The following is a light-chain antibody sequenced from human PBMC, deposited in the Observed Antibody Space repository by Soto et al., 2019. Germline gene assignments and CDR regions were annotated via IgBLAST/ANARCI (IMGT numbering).Light chain of an antibody. V-gene: IGLV2-14*01. Sequence: QSALTQPASVSGSPGQSNAISCTGTSSDVGGYSYVSWYQQQPGKAPKLVISDVSNRPSGVSDRFSGSKSGNTASLTISGLQTEDEADYYCASYTTSSTYVFGTGTKLTVL. J-gene: IGLJ1*01. CDR2: DVS. CDR3: ASYTTSSTYV. CDR1: SSDVGGYSY.